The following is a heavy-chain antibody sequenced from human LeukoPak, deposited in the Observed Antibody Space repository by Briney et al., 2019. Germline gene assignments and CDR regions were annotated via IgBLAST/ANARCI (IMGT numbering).Heavy chain of an antibody. Sequence: GGSLRLSCAASGFTFRNYGMHWVRQAPGKGLEWVAVIWYDGSNKYYADSVKGRFTISRDNSENTLFLQMNSLRAEDTAVYYRARTHYDFWSSYYPVDPWGQGTLVTVSS. CDR3: ARTHYDFWSSYYPVDP. CDR2: IWYDGSNK. D-gene: IGHD3-3*01. V-gene: IGHV3-33*01. CDR1: GFTFRNYG. J-gene: IGHJ5*02.